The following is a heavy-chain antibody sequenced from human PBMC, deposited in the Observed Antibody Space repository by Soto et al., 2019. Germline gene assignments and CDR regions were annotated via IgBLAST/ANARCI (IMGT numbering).Heavy chain of an antibody. Sequence: PGGSLRLSCAASGFTFDDYAMHWVRQAPGKGLEWVSGFRWDSNIIGYADSVKGRFTVSRDDSKSIAFLQMNSLKPDDTAVYYCSTGDINPAWPHFDYWGQGALVTVSS. CDR1: GFTFDDYA. V-gene: IGHV3-9*01. CDR3: STGDINPAWPHFDY. J-gene: IGHJ4*02. CDR2: FRWDSNII. D-gene: IGHD3-10*01.